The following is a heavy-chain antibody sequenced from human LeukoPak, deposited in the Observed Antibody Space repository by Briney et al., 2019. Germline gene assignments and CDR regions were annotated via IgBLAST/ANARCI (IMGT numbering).Heavy chain of an antibody. Sequence: PSETLSLTCTVSGGSISSYYWSWIRQPPGKGLEWIGYIYYSGSTNYNPSLKSRVTISVDTSKNEFSLKLSSVTAADTAVYYCARGRTYYYGSGSYRGLDYWGQGTLVTVSS. D-gene: IGHD3-10*01. J-gene: IGHJ4*02. CDR2: IYYSGST. CDR3: ARGRTYYYGSGSYRGLDY. CDR1: GGSISSYY. V-gene: IGHV4-59*12.